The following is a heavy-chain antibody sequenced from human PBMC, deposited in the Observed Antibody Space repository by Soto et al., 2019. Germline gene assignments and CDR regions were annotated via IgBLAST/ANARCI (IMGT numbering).Heavy chain of an antibody. Sequence: SETLSLTCTVSGGSISRGDYYWSWIRQPPGKGLEWIGYIYYSGSTYYNPSLKSRVTISVDTSKNQFSLKLTTVTAADTAVYYCARVFTLIPNWFAPWGQGTLVTVSS. D-gene: IGHD3-22*01. V-gene: IGHV4-30-4*01. CDR1: GGSISRGDYY. CDR3: ARVFTLIPNWFAP. CDR2: IYYSGST. J-gene: IGHJ5*02.